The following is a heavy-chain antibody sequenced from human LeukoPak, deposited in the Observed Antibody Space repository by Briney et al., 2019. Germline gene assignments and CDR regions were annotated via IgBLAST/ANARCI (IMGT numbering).Heavy chain of an antibody. CDR3: ARQWLAFEY. J-gene: IGHJ4*02. V-gene: IGHV5-51*01. Sequence: GESLQISCNASAYSSTSNWICCWRQMPRNPLEGMGIIYPGDSDTRYSPSLQGQVTITANKSISSAYLQWSSLKASDIAMYYCARQWLAFEYWGERNLGTVSS. CDR2: IYPGDSDT. D-gene: IGHD6-19*01. CDR1: AYSSTSNW.